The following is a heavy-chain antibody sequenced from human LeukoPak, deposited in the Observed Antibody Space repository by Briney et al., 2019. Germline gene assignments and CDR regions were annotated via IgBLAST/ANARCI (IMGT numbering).Heavy chain of an antibody. J-gene: IGHJ6*04. D-gene: IGHD3-10*02. CDR1: GFTFDSYG. CDR3: AELGTTMIGGV. V-gene: IGHV3-30*02. Sequence: GGSLRLSCAASGFTFDSYGMHWVRQAPGKGLEWVAFIRSDGNNKYYADSVKGRFTISRDNAKNSLYLQMNSLRAEDTAVYYCAELGTTMIGGVWGKGTTVTISS. CDR2: IRSDGNNK.